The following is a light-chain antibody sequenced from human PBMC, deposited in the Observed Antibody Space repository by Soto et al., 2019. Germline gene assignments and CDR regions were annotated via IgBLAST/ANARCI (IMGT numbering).Light chain of an antibody. CDR2: AAS. Sequence: DIQMTQSPSSLSASIGDRVTITCRASQNIDTYLNWFQQKPGKAPNLLIYAASTLESGVPSRFSGSGSGTDFTLTISSLQPDDFATYYCQQIHSFPRTFGQGTKVDIK. V-gene: IGKV1-39*01. J-gene: IGKJ1*01. CDR1: QNIDTY. CDR3: QQIHSFPRT.